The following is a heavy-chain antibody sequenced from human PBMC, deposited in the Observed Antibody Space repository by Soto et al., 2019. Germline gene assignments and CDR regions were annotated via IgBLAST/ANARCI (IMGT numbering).Heavy chain of an antibody. V-gene: IGHV1-69*13. D-gene: IGHD2-21*01. Sequence: GASVKVSCKASGGTFSSYAISWVRQAPGQGLEWMGGIIPIFGTSNYAQKFQGRVTITADESTSTAYMELSSLRSEDTAVYYCESKLWGGDFFYEDYYYSGMDVWGQGTTVPVSS. CDR2: IIPIFGTS. J-gene: IGHJ6*02. CDR1: GGTFSSYA. CDR3: ESKLWGGDFFYEDYYYSGMDV.